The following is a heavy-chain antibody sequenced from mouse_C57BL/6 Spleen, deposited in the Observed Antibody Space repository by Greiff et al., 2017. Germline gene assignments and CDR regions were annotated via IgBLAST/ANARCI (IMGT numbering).Heavy chain of an antibody. J-gene: IGHJ2*01. V-gene: IGHV3-6*01. Sequence: DVQLQESGPGLVKPSQSLSLTCSVTGYSITSGYYWNWIRQFPGNKLEWMGYISYDGSNNYNPSLKNRISITRDTSKNQFFLKLNSVTTEDTATYYCAREYYGSFDYWGQGTTLTVSS. CDR2: ISYDGSN. D-gene: IGHD1-1*01. CDR3: AREYYGSFDY. CDR1: GYSITSGYY.